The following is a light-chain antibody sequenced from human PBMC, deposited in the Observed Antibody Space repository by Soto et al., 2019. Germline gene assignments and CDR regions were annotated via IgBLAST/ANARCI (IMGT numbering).Light chain of an antibody. V-gene: IGKV1-27*01. CDR3: QKYNSAPRT. J-gene: IGKJ1*01. Sequence: DIQMTQSPSSLSASVGDRVTITCRASQGISNYLAWYQQKPGKVPTLLIYAASTLQSVVPSRFSGSGSGTDFTLTISSLPTEYVATYYCQKYNSAPRTFGQGTKVEIK. CDR1: QGISNY. CDR2: AAS.